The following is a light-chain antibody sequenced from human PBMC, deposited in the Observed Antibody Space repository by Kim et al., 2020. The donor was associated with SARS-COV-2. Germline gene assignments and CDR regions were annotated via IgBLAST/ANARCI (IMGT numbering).Light chain of an antibody. Sequence: DIQMTQSPSSLSASVGDRVTITCHASQDISNYLNWYQQKPVKAPKFLIYDASNLEAGVPSRFSGSGSGTDFTFTISSLQPEDFATYFCQQYDNLPHTFGQGTKLEIK. CDR3: QQYDNLPHT. CDR2: DAS. J-gene: IGKJ2*01. CDR1: QDISNY. V-gene: IGKV1-33*01.